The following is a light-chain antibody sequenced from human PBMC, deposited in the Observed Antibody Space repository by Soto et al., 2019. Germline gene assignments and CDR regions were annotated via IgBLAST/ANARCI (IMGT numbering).Light chain of an antibody. J-gene: IGKJ1*01. CDR3: QHYNSYSEA. CDR2: KAS. CDR1: QTISSW. V-gene: IGKV1-5*03. Sequence: DIQMTQSPSTLSVSVGDRVTITCRASQTISSWLSWYQQKPGKAPTLLIYKASTLKSGVPSRFSGSGSGTEFTLTISSLQPDDFATDYCQHYNSYSEAFGQGTKVELK.